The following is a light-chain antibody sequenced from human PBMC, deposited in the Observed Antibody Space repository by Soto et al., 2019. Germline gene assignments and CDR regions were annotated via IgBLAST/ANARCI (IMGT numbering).Light chain of an antibody. J-gene: IGKJ1*01. Sequence: EIVLTQSPGTLSLSPGERATLSCRASQSINYLAWYQQKVGQAPRLLIYGASTRATGIPDRFSGSGSGTDFRLTISRLEPEDFAVYYCQQYVTSSPRTFGQGTKVEIK. CDR1: QSINY. CDR2: GAS. CDR3: QQYVTSSPRT. V-gene: IGKV3-20*01.